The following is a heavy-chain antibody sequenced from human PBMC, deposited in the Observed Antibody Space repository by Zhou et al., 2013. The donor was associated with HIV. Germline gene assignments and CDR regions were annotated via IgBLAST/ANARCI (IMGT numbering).Heavy chain of an antibody. CDR1: GYTFTSYA. V-gene: IGHV1-8*03. Sequence: QVQLVQSGAEVKKPGASVKVSCKASGYTFTSYAINWVRQATGQGLEWMGWMNPNSGNTDYAQKFQGRVTITRNTSISTAYMELSSLRSEDTAVYYCARGSAGIAAASRFRWFDPVGPGNPGHRSPQ. J-gene: IGHJ5*02. CDR2: MNPNSGNT. CDR3: ARGSAGIAAASRFRWFDP. D-gene: IGHD6-13*01.